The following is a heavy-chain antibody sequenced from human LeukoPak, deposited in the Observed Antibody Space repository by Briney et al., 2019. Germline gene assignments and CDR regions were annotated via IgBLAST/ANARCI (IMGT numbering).Heavy chain of an antibody. V-gene: IGHV1-2*02. CDR1: GGTFSSYA. CDR2: INPNSGGT. Sequence: ASVKVSCKASGGTFSSYAISWVRQAPGQGLEWMGGINPNSGGTNYAQKFQGRVTMTRDTSISTAYMELSRLRSDDTAVYYCASLSGYSYGFFRYWGQGTLVTVSS. D-gene: IGHD5-18*01. CDR3: ASLSGYSYGFFRY. J-gene: IGHJ4*02.